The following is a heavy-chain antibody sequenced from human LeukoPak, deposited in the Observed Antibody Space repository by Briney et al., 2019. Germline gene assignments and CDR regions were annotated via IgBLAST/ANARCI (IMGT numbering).Heavy chain of an antibody. D-gene: IGHD3-3*01. J-gene: IGHJ6*02. CDR3: ARGLRFLVV. CDR1: GGSISSSSYY. V-gene: IGHV4-39*01. Sequence: SETLSLTCTVSGGSISSSSYYWGWIRQPPGKGLEWVGSIYYTGSTYCNPSLKSRVTISVDTSKNQLSLKLSSVTAAETAVYYCARGLRFLVVWGQGTTVTVSS. CDR2: IYYTGST.